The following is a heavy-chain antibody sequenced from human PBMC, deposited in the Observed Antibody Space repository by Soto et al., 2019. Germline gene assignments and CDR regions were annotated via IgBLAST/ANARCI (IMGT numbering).Heavy chain of an antibody. Sequence: QVQLQESGPGLVKPSQTLSLTCTVSGGSISSGSYFWSWIRQHPGKGLEWLAYIYYSGSTYYNPALTSRLIISVDTSKNQFSLKLSSVTAADTAVYYCARGDYIWGSPKRGFDCWGKGTLVTVSS. D-gene: IGHD3-16*01. CDR3: ARGDYIWGSPKRGFDC. V-gene: IGHV4-31*03. CDR1: GGSISSGSYF. CDR2: IYYSGST. J-gene: IGHJ4*02.